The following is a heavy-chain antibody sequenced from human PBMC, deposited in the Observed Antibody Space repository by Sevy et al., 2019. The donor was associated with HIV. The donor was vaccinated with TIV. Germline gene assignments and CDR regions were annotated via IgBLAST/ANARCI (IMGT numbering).Heavy chain of an antibody. CDR2: INHSGST. Sequence: SETLSLTCAVYGGSFSSYYRSWIRQPPGKGLEWIGEINHSGSTNYNPSLKSRVTISVATSKNQFSLKLSSVTAADTAVYYCARGISLRYFDWLCYFDYWGQGTLVTVSS. CDR1: GGSFSSYY. J-gene: IGHJ4*02. D-gene: IGHD3-9*01. CDR3: ARGISLRYFDWLCYFDY. V-gene: IGHV4-34*01.